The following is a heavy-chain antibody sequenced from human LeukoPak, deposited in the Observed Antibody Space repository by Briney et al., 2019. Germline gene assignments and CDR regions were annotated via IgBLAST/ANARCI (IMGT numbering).Heavy chain of an antibody. V-gene: IGHV5-51*01. D-gene: IGHD2-15*01. CDR2: IYPGDSDT. J-gene: IGHJ3*02. CDR1: GXSFTSYW. CDR3: ARPLRDGSYDAFDI. Sequence: GESLKISFKGSGXSFTSYWIGWVRQMPGKGLEWMGIIYPGDSDTRYSPSFQGQVTISADKSITTAYLQWSSLTAADTAMYYCARPLRDGSYDAFDIWGQGTRVTVPS.